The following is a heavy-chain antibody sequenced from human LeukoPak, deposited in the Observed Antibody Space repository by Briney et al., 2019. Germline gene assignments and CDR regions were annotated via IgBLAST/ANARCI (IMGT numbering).Heavy chain of an antibody. CDR1: GGCISSGGYY. CDR2: IYYSGST. J-gene: IGHJ3*02. CDR3: ARGCRGDDAFDI. D-gene: IGHD3-10*01. Sequence: SETLSLTCTVSGGCISSGGYYWSWIRQHPGKGLEWIGYIYYSGSTYYNPSLKSRVTISVDTSKNQFSLKLSSVTAADTAVYYCARGCRGDDAFDIWGQGTMVTVSS. V-gene: IGHV4-31*03.